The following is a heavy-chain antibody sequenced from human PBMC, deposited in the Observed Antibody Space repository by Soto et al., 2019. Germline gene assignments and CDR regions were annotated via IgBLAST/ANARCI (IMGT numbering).Heavy chain of an antibody. V-gene: IGHV4-39*07. J-gene: IGHJ4*02. CDR3: ARGPRGRSGYDYVY. CDR2: IYYSGTT. Sequence: PSETLSLTCTVSGDSITSNSYFWAWIRQPPGKGLEWIGSIYYSGTTYYNPSLKSRVTISVDRSKNQFSLRLSSVTAADTAVYYCARGPRGRSGYDYVYWGQGTLVTVSS. D-gene: IGHD5-12*01. CDR1: GDSITSNSYF.